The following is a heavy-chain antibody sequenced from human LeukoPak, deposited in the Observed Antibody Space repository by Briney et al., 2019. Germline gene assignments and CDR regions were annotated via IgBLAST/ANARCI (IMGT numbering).Heavy chain of an antibody. CDR2: IYTSGST. CDR1: GGSISSGSYY. D-gene: IGHD3-3*01. V-gene: IGHV4-61*02. Sequence: SETLSLTCTVSGGSISSGSYYWSWIRQPAGKGLEWIGRIYTSGSTNYNPSLKSRVTISVDTSKNQFSLKLSSVTAADTAVCYCARGGDFWSGSQGYYYYMDVWGKGTTVTVSS. CDR3: ARGGDFWSGSQGYYYYMDV. J-gene: IGHJ6*03.